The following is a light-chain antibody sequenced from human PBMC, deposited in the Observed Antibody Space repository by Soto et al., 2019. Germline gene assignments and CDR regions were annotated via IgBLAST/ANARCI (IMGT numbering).Light chain of an antibody. CDR1: QVIGHH. CDR3: QQYDSYPT. Sequence: DIQMTQSPSSLSASVVDGFTITLRASQVIGHHLAWFQQEPGKAPKSLIYGVSGLHSGVPSKFRGSGSGTDFTLTIYSVQPEDFATYYCQQYDSYPTFGQGTRLEIK. CDR2: GVS. J-gene: IGKJ5*01. V-gene: IGKV1-16*02.